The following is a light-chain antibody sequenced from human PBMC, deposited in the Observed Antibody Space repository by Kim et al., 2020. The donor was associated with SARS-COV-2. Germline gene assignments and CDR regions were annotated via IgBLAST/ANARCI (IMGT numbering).Light chain of an antibody. CDR1: KLGNKY. J-gene: IGLJ2*01. Sequence: SYELTQPPSVSVSPGQTANITCSGDKLGNKYACWYQQKPGQSPVLVIYQDRKRPSGIPERFSGSNSGNTATLTISGTRAMDEAAYYCQVWASSTVVFGGG. V-gene: IGLV3-1*01. CDR3: QVWASSTVV. CDR2: QDR.